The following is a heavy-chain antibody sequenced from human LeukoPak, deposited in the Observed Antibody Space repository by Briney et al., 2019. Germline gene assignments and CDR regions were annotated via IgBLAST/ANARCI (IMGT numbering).Heavy chain of an antibody. CDR3: ATLKGAPDNWFDP. V-gene: IGHV4-59*01. CDR2: IYYSGAT. CDR1: GGSLSSYY. Sequence: SESLSLTCTVSGGSLSSYYWSWIRQPPGKGLEWIGYIYYSGATNYNPSLKSRVIISVDRSKNQFSLELSSVTAADTAVYYCATLKGAPDNWFDPWGQGTLVTVSS. J-gene: IGHJ5*02.